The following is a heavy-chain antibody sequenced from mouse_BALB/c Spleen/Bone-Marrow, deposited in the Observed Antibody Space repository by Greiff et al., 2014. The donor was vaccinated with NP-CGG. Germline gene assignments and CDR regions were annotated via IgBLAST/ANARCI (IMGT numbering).Heavy chain of an antibody. D-gene: IGHD1-2*01. J-gene: IGHJ1*01. CDR2: IFPGDSTT. CDR1: GNTFTSYD. V-gene: IGHV1S56*01. Sequence: VQLQQSGVELVKPGASVKLSCKASGNTFTSYDINWVRQRPEQGLEWIGWIFPGDSTTKYNEKFKGKATLSTDKSSSTVHMQLSRLASEDSAVYFCVRSRLRDWYFDAWGAGTTVTISS. CDR3: VRSRLRDWYFDA.